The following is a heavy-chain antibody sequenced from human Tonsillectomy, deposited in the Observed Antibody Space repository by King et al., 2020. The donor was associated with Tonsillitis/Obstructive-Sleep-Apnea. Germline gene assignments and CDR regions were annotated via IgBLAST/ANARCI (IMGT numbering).Heavy chain of an antibody. CDR2: INHSEST. D-gene: IGHD2-15*01. V-gene: IGHV4-34*01. CDR1: GGSFSGYY. CDR3: ARRLGYCSGSSCYRWFDP. J-gene: IGHJ5*02. Sequence: VQLQQWGAGLLKPSETLSLTCAVYGGSFSGYYWNWIRQPPGKGLEWIGEINHSESTNCNPSLKSRVTISVDTSKNQFSLKLSSVTAADTAVYYCARRLGYCSGSSCYRWFDPWGQETLVTVSS.